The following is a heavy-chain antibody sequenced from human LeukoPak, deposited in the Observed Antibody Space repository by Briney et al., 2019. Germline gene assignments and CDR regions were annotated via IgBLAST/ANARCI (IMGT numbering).Heavy chain of an antibody. J-gene: IGHJ3*02. D-gene: IGHD3-10*01. CDR2: INPNSGGT. CDR3: ARPITMVRGVIIVSDAFDI. CDR1: GYTFTRYY. Sequence: ASVKVSCKASGYTFTRYYMHWVRQAPGQGLEWRGWINPNSGGTNYAQKFQGRVTMTRDTSISTAYMELSRLRSDDTAVYYCARPITMVRGVIIVSDAFDIWGQGTMVTVSS. V-gene: IGHV1-2*02.